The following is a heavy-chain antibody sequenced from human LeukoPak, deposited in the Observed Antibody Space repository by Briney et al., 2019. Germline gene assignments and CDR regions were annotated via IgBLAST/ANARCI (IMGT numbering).Heavy chain of an antibody. D-gene: IGHD6-6*01. CDR1: GYTFPYCY. CDR2: INPNSGST. CDR3: ATIAASDAEYFQH. V-gene: IGHV1-46*01. J-gene: IGHJ1*01. Sequence: ASVKLPCKASGYTFPYCYMHWARHAWGQGLEGMGIINPNSGSTSYAQKFQGRLTMTGDTSTSTVYMAVSSLRSDDTAGYYCATIAASDAEYFQHWGQGTLVTVSS.